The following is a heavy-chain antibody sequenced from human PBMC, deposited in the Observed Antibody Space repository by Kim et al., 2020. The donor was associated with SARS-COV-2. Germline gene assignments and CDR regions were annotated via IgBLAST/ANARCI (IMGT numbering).Heavy chain of an antibody. CDR3: AKGGGGTYSSGYKYYFDY. V-gene: IGHV3-9*01. D-gene: IGHD3-22*01. CDR1: GFTFDDYA. Sequence: GGSLRLSCAASGFTFDDYAMHWVRQAPGKGLEWVSGISWNSGSIGYADSVKGRFTISRDNAKNSLYLQMNSLRAEDTALYYCAKGGGGTYSSGYKYYFDYWGQGTLVTVSS. J-gene: IGHJ4*02. CDR2: ISWNSGSI.